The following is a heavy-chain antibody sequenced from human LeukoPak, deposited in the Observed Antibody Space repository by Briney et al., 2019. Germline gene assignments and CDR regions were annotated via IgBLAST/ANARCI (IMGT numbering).Heavy chain of an antibody. Sequence: PGGSLRLSCAASGFTFSSYWMHWVRQAPGKGLVWVSRINSDGSSTSYADSVKGRFTISRDNAKNTLHLQMNSLRAEDTAVYYCAKDQQLWFVGGYYFDYWGQGTLVTVSS. CDR2: INSDGSST. J-gene: IGHJ4*02. V-gene: IGHV3-74*01. CDR1: GFTFSSYW. D-gene: IGHD5-18*01. CDR3: AKDQQLWFVGGYYFDY.